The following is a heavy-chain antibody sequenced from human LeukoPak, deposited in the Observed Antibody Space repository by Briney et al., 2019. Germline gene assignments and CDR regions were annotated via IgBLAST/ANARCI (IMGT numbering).Heavy chain of an antibody. V-gene: IGHV4-59*01. CDR2: IHYSGST. Sequence: SETLSLTCTVSGGSISSDYWTWIRQPPGKGLEWIAYIHYSGSTSYSPSLKSRVTISADRSKNQFSLKLSSVTAADTAVYYCAREEGSGIDYWGQGALVTVSS. D-gene: IGHD3-10*01. CDR3: AREEGSGIDY. J-gene: IGHJ4*02. CDR1: GGSISSDY.